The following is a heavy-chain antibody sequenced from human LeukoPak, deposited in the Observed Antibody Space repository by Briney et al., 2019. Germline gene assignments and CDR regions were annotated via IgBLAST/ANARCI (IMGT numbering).Heavy chain of an antibody. CDR1: GFTFGNYW. CDR2: IKQDGREK. CDR3: ARWATSFDL. D-gene: IGHD6-6*01. Sequence: GGSLRLSCAASGFTFGNYWMSWVREAPGERLEWVANIKQDGREKYYVDSVTGRFTISRDNAKNALYLQMNSLRAEDTAVYYCARWATSFDLWGQGTLVTVSS. J-gene: IGHJ4*02. V-gene: IGHV3-7*01.